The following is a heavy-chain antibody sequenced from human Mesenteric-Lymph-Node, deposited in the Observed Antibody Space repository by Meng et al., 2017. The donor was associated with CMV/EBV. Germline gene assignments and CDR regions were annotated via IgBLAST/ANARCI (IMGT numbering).Heavy chain of an antibody. CDR2: TRNKASSHTT. V-gene: IGHV3-72*01. CDR1: GLTFSDHY. CDR3: VRGGRTTRDIDF. Sequence: GESLKISCSASGLTFSDHYMDWVRQAPGKGLEWVARTRNKASSHTTEYAASVRGRFTISRDDSKNSLYLLMNSLKTEDTAVYYCVRGGRTTRDIDFWGQGTQVTVSS. J-gene: IGHJ4*02. D-gene: IGHD1-1*01.